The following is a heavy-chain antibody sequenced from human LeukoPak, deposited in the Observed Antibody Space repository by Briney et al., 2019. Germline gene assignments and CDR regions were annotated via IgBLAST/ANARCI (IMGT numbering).Heavy chain of an antibody. V-gene: IGHV4-34*01. Sequence: PSETLSLTCAVYGGSLSGYYWSWIRQPPGKGLEWIGEINHSGSTNYNPSLKSRVTISVDTSKNQFSLKLSSVTAADTAVYYCARRAKSYNWFDPWGQGTLVTVSS. CDR1: GGSLSGYY. CDR2: INHSGST. J-gene: IGHJ5*02. CDR3: ARRAKSYNWFDP. D-gene: IGHD3-16*02.